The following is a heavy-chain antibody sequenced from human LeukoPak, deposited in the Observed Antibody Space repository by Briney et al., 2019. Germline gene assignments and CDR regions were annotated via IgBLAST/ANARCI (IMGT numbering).Heavy chain of an antibody. CDR3: ARVEHQRYNYGMDV. V-gene: IGHV3-21*01. J-gene: IGHJ6*02. CDR2: ISSSSSYI. CDR1: GFTFSSYS. D-gene: IGHD1-14*01. Sequence: GGSLRLSCAASGFTFSSYSMNWVRQTPGKGLEWDSYISSSSSYIYYADSVKGRFTISRDNAKNSLYLQMNSLRAEDTAVYYCARVEHQRYNYGMDVWGQGTTVTVSS.